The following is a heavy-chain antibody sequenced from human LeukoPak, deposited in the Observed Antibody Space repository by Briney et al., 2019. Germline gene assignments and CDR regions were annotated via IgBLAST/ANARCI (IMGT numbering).Heavy chain of an antibody. J-gene: IGHJ4*02. D-gene: IGHD4-23*01. CDR3: ARVSYGGYYFDY. Sequence: GASVKVSCKASGYTFTSYYMHWVRQAPGQGLEWMGIINPGGGSTSYAQKFQGRVTMTRDTSTSTVYMELSSLRSEDTAVYYCARVSYGGYYFDYWGQGTLVTVSS. CDR1: GYTFTSYY. V-gene: IGHV1-46*01. CDR2: INPGGGST.